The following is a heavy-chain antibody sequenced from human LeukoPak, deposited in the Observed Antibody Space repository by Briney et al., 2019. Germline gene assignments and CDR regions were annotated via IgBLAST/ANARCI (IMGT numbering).Heavy chain of an antibody. J-gene: IGHJ4*02. CDR2: INRSGST. D-gene: IGHD5-24*01. Sequence: SETLSLTCAVYGGSFSGYYWSWIRQPPGKGLEWIGEINRSGSTNYNPSLKSRVTISVDTSKNQFSLKLSSVTAADTAVYYCAGGRERWLRGGFDYWGQGTLVTVSS. CDR1: GGSFSGYY. V-gene: IGHV4-34*01. CDR3: AGGRERWLRGGFDY.